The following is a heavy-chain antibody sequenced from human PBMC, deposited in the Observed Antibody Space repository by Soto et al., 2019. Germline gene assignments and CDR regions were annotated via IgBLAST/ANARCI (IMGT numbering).Heavy chain of an antibody. CDR3: ARRTIFGVVTGMDV. Sequence: TGGSLRLSCAASGFTFSSYAMSWVRQAPGKGLEWVSAISGSGGSTYYADSVKGRFTISRDNSKNTLYLQMNSLRAEDTAVYYCARRTIFGVVTGMDVWGQGTTVTVSS. V-gene: IGHV3-23*01. CDR1: GFTFSSYA. J-gene: IGHJ6*02. CDR2: ISGSGGST. D-gene: IGHD3-3*01.